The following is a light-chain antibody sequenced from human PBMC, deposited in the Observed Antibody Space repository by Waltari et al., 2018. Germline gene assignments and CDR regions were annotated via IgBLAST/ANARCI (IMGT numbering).Light chain of an antibody. Sequence: SALTQPDSVSGSPGQSITISCSGISSDSGCYEYVSWYQQHPGKAPKVIIYDVNNRPSGVSNRFSGSKSGSSASLTISGLQAEDEADYYCSSFTSSTTGIFGGGTKVTVL. V-gene: IGLV2-14*03. CDR1: SSDSGCYEY. CDR3: SSFTSSTTGI. CDR2: DVN. J-gene: IGLJ2*01.